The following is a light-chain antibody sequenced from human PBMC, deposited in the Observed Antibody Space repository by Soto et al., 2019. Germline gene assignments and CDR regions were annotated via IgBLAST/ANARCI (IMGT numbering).Light chain of an antibody. Sequence: QSVLTQPASVSGSPGQSITISCTETNSDIGSYNLVSWYQHHPGKAPKLIIYEGSERPSGVSDRFSCSKSGNTASLTISGLQAEDEADYYCCSYATTSLYVFGTGTKVTVL. J-gene: IGLJ1*01. CDR1: NSDIGSYNL. CDR3: CSYATTSLYV. CDR2: EGS. V-gene: IGLV2-23*01.